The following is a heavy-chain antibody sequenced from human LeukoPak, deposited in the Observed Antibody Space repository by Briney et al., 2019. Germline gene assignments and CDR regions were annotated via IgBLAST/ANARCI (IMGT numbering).Heavy chain of an antibody. CDR2: ISASGGST. CDR3: ARAPDYYGMDV. Sequence: GGSLRLSCAASGFTFSSSAMSWVRQVPGKGLEWVSGISASGGSTYYADSVKGRFTISRDNSQNTLYLQMNSLRAEDTAVYYCARAPDYYGMDVWGQGTTVTVSS. V-gene: IGHV3-23*01. J-gene: IGHJ6*02. CDR1: GFTFSSSA.